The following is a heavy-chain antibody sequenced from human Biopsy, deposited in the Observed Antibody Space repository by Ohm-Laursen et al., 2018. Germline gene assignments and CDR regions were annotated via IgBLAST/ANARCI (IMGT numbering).Heavy chain of an antibody. Sequence: SLIISCAPCGFNFSGDGVHRVRQAPGNWLEWVAVIWYDGTDKFYADSVKGRFTISRDNSKNTLYLHMNSLRAADTAVYYCARDRYYGSENYFSHYNMDVWGQGTTVTSSS. CDR3: ARDRYYGSENYFSHYNMDV. CDR2: IWYDGTDK. V-gene: IGHV3-33*01. J-gene: IGHJ6*03. D-gene: IGHD3-10*01. CDR1: GFNFSGDG.